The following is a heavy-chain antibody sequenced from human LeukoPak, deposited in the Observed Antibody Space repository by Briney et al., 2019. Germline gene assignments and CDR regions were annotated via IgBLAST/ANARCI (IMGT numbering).Heavy chain of an antibody. CDR1: GFTFDDYA. CDR3: AKGTGGYSSGGYFDY. D-gene: IGHD6-19*01. CDR2: MSWNSGSI. J-gene: IGHJ4*02. Sequence: PGRSLRLSCAASGFTFDDYAMHWVRQAPGKGLEWVSGMSWNSGSIGYADSVKGRFTISRDNAKNSLYLQMNSLRAEDMALYYCAKGTGGYSSGGYFDYWGQGTLVTVSS. V-gene: IGHV3-9*03.